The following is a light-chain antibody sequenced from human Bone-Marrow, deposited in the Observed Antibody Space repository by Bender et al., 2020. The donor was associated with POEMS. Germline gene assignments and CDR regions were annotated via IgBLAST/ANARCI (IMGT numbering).Light chain of an antibody. Sequence: QSVLTQPPSASGTPGQRFTISCSGSSIVRNPINWYQQLPLTAPRFFIYADDRRPSGVPNRFSASKSGSSASLAISGLQSEDAADYYCSTWDDRLNAWLFGGGTKLTVL. CDR1: SSIVRNP. J-gene: IGLJ3*02. V-gene: IGLV1-44*01. CDR3: STWDDRLNAWL. CDR2: ADD.